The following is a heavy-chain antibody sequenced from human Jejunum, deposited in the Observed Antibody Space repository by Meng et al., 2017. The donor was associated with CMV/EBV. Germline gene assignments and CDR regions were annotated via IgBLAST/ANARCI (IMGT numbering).Heavy chain of an antibody. D-gene: IGHD6-13*01. CDR2: IYSGGSS. V-gene: IGHV3-53*01. Sequence: EVQLVESGGGLIRPGGSLRLSCAASGFTVSTSYMSWVRQAPGKGLEWVSVIYSGGSSYYADSVKGRFTISRDNFKNTLSLQMNSLRADDTAVYYCARGGAAAGSESWGQGTLVTVSS. J-gene: IGHJ4*02. CDR3: ARGGAAAGSES. CDR1: GFTVSTSY.